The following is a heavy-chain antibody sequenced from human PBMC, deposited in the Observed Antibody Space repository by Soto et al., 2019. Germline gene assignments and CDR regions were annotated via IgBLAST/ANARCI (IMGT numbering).Heavy chain of an antibody. CDR3: TSDIVATKTDY. D-gene: IGHD5-12*01. V-gene: IGHV3-49*04. CDR2: IRSKAYGGTT. J-gene: IGHJ4*02. Sequence: EVQLVESGGGLVQPGRSLRLSCTASGFTLGDYAMSWVRQAPGKGLEWEGFIRSKAYGGTTEYAASVKGRFTISRDDSKSIAYLQMTSLKTEDTAVYYCTSDIVATKTDYWGQGTLVTVSS. CDR1: GFTLGDYA.